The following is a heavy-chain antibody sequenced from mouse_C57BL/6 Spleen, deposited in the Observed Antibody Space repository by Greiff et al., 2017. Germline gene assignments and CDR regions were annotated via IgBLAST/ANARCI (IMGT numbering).Heavy chain of an antibody. CDR3: TGSTVASYYFDY. Sequence: EVKVEESGGGLVQPGGSMTLSCVASGFTFSNYWMNWVRQSPEKGLEWVAQIRLKSDNYATHYAESVKGRFTISRDDSKSSVYLQMNNLRAEDTGIYYCTGSTVASYYFDYWGQGTTLTVSS. V-gene: IGHV6-3*01. J-gene: IGHJ2*01. CDR2: IRLKSDNYAT. D-gene: IGHD1-1*01. CDR1: GFTFSNYW.